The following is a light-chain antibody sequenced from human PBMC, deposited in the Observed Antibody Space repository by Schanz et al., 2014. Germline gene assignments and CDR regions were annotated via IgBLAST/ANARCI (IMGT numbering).Light chain of an antibody. V-gene: IGLV2-14*02. CDR2: EAT. CDR3: SSYTSSSTLVV. J-gene: IGLJ2*01. Sequence: QSALTQPASVSGSPGQSTTISCIGTSSDVGSYDLVSWYQHHPGKAPKIIIFEATERPSGVSNRFSGSKSGNTASLTISGLQAEDEADYYCSSYTSSSTLVVFGGGTKLTVL. CDR1: SSDVGSYDL.